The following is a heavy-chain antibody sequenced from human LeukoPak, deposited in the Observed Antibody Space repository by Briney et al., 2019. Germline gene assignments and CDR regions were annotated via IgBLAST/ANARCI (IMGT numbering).Heavy chain of an antibody. V-gene: IGHV4-30-4*01. CDR3: ARDLTSGLDV. CDR1: GGSISSGDYY. J-gene: IGHJ6*04. Sequence: SETLSLTCTVSGGSISSGDYYWSWIRQPPGKGLEWIGYIYYSGSTYYNPSLKSRVTISVDTSRNQFSLKLSSVTAADTAVYYCARDLTSGLDVWGKGTTVTVSS. CDR2: IYYSGST. D-gene: IGHD1-14*01.